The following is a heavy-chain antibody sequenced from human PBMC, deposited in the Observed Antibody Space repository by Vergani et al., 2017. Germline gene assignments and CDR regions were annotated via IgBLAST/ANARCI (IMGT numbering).Heavy chain of an antibody. D-gene: IGHD3-10*01. Sequence: EVQLVESGGGLVQPGGSLRLSCAASGFTFSSYSMNWVRQAPGKGLEWGSYISSSSSTIYYADSVKGRFTISRDNAKNSLYLQMNSLRAEDTAVYYCARDIGRNYYYYGMDVWGQGTTVTVSS. CDR3: ARDIGRNYYYYGMDV. CDR1: GFTFSSYS. CDR2: ISSSSSTI. J-gene: IGHJ6*02. V-gene: IGHV3-48*01.